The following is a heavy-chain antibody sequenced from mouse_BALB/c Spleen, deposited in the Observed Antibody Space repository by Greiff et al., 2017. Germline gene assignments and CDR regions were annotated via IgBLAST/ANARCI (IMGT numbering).Heavy chain of an antibody. Sequence: QVQLQQPGAELVKPGASVKLSCKASGFTFTSYYMYWVKQRPGQGLEWIGGINPSNGGTNFNEKFTSKATLSVDKSSSTAYMQLSSLTSEDSAVYLGTRASYWNCDVGGAETTVTVSS. J-gene: IGHJ1*01. CDR1: GFTFTSYY. CDR3: TRASYWNCDV. V-gene: IGHV1-53*01. CDR2: INPSNGGT.